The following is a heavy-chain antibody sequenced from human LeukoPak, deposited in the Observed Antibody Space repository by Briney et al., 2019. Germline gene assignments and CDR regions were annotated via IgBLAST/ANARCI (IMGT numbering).Heavy chain of an antibody. Sequence: GRSLRLSCAASGFTFSSYGMHWVRQAPGKGLEWVAVISYDGSNKYYADSVKGRFTISRDNSKNTLYLQMNSLRAEDTAVYYCAKDMWEQPDGPCAFDIWGQGTMVTVSS. CDR3: AKDMWEQPDGPCAFDI. CDR2: ISYDGSNK. V-gene: IGHV3-30*18. D-gene: IGHD1-26*01. J-gene: IGHJ3*02. CDR1: GFTFSSYG.